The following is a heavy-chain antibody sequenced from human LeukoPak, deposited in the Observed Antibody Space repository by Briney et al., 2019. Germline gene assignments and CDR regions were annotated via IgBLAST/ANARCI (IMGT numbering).Heavy chain of an antibody. J-gene: IGHJ3*02. D-gene: IGHD3-10*01. CDR2: IYSSGNT. CDR1: GDSISALY. CDR3: ARERGNLRGDAFDI. V-gene: IGHV4-4*07. Sequence: SETLSLTCTVPGDSISALYWTWIQQPAGKGLEWIGRIYSSGNTNYNPSLMSRVTTSIDTSKNQLSLKLTSVTAADTAVYYCARERGNLRGDAFDIWGQGTMVTVSS.